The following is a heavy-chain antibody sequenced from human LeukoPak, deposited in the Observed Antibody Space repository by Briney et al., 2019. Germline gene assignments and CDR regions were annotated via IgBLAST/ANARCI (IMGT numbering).Heavy chain of an antibody. J-gene: IGHJ6*03. V-gene: IGHV3-7*01. CDR1: GFTFSSYW. CDR3: ARDGSVFWSGYYYMDV. CDR2: IKQDGSEK. Sequence: GRSLKLSCAASGFTFSSYWMSWVRQAPGKGLEWVANIKQDGSEKYYVDAVKGRFTVSRDNAKNSLFLQMNSLRAQDRPMYYCARDGSVFWSGYYYMDVWGKGTTVTVSS. D-gene: IGHD3-3*01.